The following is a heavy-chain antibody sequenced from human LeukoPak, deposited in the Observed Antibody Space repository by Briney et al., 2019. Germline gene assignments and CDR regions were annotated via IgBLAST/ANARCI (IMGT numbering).Heavy chain of an antibody. CDR1: GVTLNNYA. CDR2: LTGSADGT. Sequence: VRSLRLSCAASGVTLNNYAMSWVRQAPRKGLEWVSALTGSADGTYYADSVKGWFTISRDNSQNTLYLQMNSLRAEDTAVYYCARGLPGSDTFDNWGQGTPVTVSS. V-gene: IGHV3-23*01. CDR3: ARGLPGSDTFDN. J-gene: IGHJ4*02. D-gene: IGHD2-21*02.